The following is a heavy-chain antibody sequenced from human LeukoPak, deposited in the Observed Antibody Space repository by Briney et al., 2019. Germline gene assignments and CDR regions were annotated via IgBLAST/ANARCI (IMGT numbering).Heavy chain of an antibody. J-gene: IGHJ5*02. D-gene: IGHD3-10*01. CDR3: ARRRGDYYGSGSYYKGWFDP. CDR2: IYYSGST. Sequence: PSETLSLTCTVSGVSISSYYWSWIRQPPGKGLEWIGHIYYSGSTNYNPSLKSRVTISVDTSKSQFSLKLSSVTAADTAVYYCARRRGDYYGSGSYYKGWFDPWGQGTLVTVSS. V-gene: IGHV4-59*08. CDR1: GVSISSYY.